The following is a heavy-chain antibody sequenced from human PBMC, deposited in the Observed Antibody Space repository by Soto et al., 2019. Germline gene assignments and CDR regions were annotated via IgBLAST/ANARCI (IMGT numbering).Heavy chain of an antibody. CDR3: ARERAAAGATGRYFDL. CDR1: GDTFTNYA. Sequence: QVQLVQSGAEVKKPGSSVKVSCKASGDTFTNYAFSWVRQAPGQGLEWMGGITTMFAKAKYAQKFHGRVTISADDSTSTAHMELSSLTSEDTAQYYCARERAAAGATGRYFDLWGRGTLVSVSS. CDR2: ITTMFAKA. J-gene: IGHJ2*01. V-gene: IGHV1-69*01. D-gene: IGHD6-13*01.